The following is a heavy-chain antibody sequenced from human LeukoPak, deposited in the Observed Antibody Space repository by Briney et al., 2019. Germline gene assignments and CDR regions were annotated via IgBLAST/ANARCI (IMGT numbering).Heavy chain of an antibody. J-gene: IGHJ3*02. CDR2: IYSGGST. V-gene: IGHV3-53*01. CDR3: ARDRGYSSGWDAFDI. D-gene: IGHD6-19*01. CDR1: GFTVSSNY. Sequence: PGGSLRLSCAASGFTVSSNYMSWVRQAPGKGLEWVSVIYSGGSTYYADSVKGRFTISRDNSKNTLYLQMNSLRAEDTAVYYCARDRGYSSGWDAFDIWGQGTMVTVSS.